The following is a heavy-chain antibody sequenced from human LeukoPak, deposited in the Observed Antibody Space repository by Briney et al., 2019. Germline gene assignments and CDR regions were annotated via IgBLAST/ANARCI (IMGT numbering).Heavy chain of an antibody. CDR2: ISSSNGYI. V-gene: IGHV3-21*01. D-gene: IGHD2-8*01. CDR1: GFTFSSYS. CDR3: AKDRCSNGIGCYYYYMDV. Sequence: GGSLRLSCAASGFTFSSYSMNWVRQAPGKGLEWVSSISSSNGYIYYADSVKGRFTISRDNAKNSLYLQMNSLRAEDTAVYYCAKDRCSNGIGCYYYYMDVWGKGTTVTISS. J-gene: IGHJ6*03.